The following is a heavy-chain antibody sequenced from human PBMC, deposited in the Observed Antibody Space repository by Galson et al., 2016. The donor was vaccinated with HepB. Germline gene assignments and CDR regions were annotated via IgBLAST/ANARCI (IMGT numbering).Heavy chain of an antibody. CDR1: GFTFSGSA. J-gene: IGHJ4*02. Sequence: SLRLSCAASGFTFSGSAMHWVRQASGKGLEWVGRIRSKANSYATAYAASVKGRFTISRDDSKNTAYLQMNSLNTEDTAVYYCTRGDVYDYGDFYNDYWGQGTLVTVSS. D-gene: IGHD4-17*01. CDR2: IRSKANSYAT. CDR3: TRGDVYDYGDFYNDY. V-gene: IGHV3-73*01.